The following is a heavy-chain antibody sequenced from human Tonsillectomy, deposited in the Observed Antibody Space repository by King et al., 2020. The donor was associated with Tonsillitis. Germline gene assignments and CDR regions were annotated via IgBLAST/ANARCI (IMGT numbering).Heavy chain of an antibody. CDR2: IYPGDSVT. V-gene: IGHV5-51*01. J-gene: IGHJ6*02. CDR3: ARRYHGVFEGHYYGMDV. Sequence: EVQLVQSGAEVKKPGESLKISCKGSGYSFTSYWIGWVGQIPGKGLEWMVFIYPGDSVTRYSPSFQGQFTISADKSISTAYLQCGSLKASDTAMYYCARRYHGVFEGHYYGMDVWGQGTTVTVSS. D-gene: IGHD2-8*01. CDR1: GYSFTSYW.